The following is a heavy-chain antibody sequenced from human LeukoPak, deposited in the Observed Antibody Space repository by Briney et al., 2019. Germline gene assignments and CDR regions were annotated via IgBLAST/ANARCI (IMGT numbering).Heavy chain of an antibody. CDR1: GFTFSSYA. J-gene: IGHJ5*02. V-gene: IGHV3-23*01. CDR2: ISGSCGST. CDR3: AKYPGSGSFNWFDP. Sequence: RSGGSLRLSCAASGFTFSSYAMSWVRQAPGEGLEWVSAISGSCGSTYYADSVKGRFAISRDNSKNTLNLQMNSLRAEDTAVYYCAKYPGSGSFNWFDPWGQGTLVTVSS. D-gene: IGHD3-10*01.